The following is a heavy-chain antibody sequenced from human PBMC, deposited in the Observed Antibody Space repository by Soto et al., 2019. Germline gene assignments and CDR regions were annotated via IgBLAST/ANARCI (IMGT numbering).Heavy chain of an antibody. CDR3: ARGYCSSISCYLTYVDY. CDR1: GFTFSSYA. CDR2: ISYDGSNK. V-gene: IGHV3-30-3*01. J-gene: IGHJ4*02. D-gene: IGHD2-2*03. Sequence: QVQLVESGGGVVQPGRSLRLSCAASGFTFSSYAMHWVRQAPGKGLEWVAVISYDGSNKYYADSVKGRFTISRDNSKNTLYLQMNSLRAEDTAVYFCARGYCSSISCYLTYVDYWGQGTLVTVSS.